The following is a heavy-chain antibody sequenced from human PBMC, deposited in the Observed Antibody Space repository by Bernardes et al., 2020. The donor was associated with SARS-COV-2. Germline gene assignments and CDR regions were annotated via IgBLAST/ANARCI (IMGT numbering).Heavy chain of an antibody. CDR3: ARVHWPAVKGAFDI. D-gene: IGHD2-2*01. Sequence: SETLSLTCLVSGYSISNHYWTWIRQSAGKGLEWIGRIPFSGSANYNPSLRSRVTMSVDTSKNQFSLELSSVTAADTALYYCARVHWPAVKGAFDIWGQGTVVTVSS. CDR1: GYSISNHY. V-gene: IGHV4-4*07. CDR2: IPFSGSA. J-gene: IGHJ3*02.